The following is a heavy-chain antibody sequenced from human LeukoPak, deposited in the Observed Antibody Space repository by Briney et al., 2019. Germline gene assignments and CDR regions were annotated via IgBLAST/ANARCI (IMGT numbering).Heavy chain of an antibody. V-gene: IGHV3-7*01. Sequence: GGSLRLSCAASGFTFSSYWMSWVRQAPGKGLEWVANIKQDGSEKYYGDSVKGRFTISRDNAKNSLYLQINSLRAEDTAVYFCARDSFQYYDFWSGPYYYYCMDVWGKGTTVTVSS. CDR1: GFTFSSYW. CDR2: IKQDGSEK. J-gene: IGHJ6*03. D-gene: IGHD3-3*01. CDR3: ARDSFQYYDFWSGPYYYYCMDV.